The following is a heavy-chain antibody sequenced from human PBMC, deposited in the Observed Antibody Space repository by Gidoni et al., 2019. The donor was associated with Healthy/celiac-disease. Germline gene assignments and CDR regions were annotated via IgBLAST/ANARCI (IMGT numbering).Heavy chain of an antibody. V-gene: IGHV3-49*03. CDR2: IRSKAYGGTT. J-gene: IGHJ3*02. CDR1: GFTFGDYA. Sequence: EVQLVESGGGLVQPGRSLRLSCTASGFTFGDYAMSWFRQAPGKGLEWVGFIRSKAYGGTTEYAASVKGRFTISRDDSKSIAYLQMNSLKTEDTAVYYCTRDGQWEPRRRGDAFDIWGQGTMVTVSS. D-gene: IGHD1-26*01. CDR3: TRDGQWEPRRRGDAFDI.